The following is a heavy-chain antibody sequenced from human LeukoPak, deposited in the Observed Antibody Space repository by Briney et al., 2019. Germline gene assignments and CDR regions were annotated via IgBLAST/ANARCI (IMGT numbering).Heavy chain of an antibody. J-gene: IGHJ4*02. CDR1: GGSINNNDWWNW. V-gene: IGHV4-4*02. CDR3: ARSAMFYGDDY. CDR2: IHTSGRA. Sequence: SETLSLTCAVSGGSINNNDWWNWWSWVRQPPGKGLEWIGRIHTSGRANYNPSLKSRVTMSVDTSKNQFSLRLTSVTAADTAVYYCARSAMFYGDDYWGQGTLVTVSS. D-gene: IGHD3-10*02.